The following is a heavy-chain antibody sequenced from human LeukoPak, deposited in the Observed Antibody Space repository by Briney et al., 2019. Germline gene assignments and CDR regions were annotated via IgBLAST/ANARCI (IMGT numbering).Heavy chain of an antibody. CDR2: ISGTGSST. Sequence: GGCLRLSCEASGFTFGNYAMNWVRQAPGKGLEWVSTISGTGSSTYYADSAKGRFTISRDNSKDTLFLQLNSLTAADTAMYFCAKASVAIPQYCNSWGQGTLVTVSS. CDR1: GFTFGNYA. D-gene: IGHD2-2*02. CDR3: AKASVAIPQYCNS. J-gene: IGHJ5*02. V-gene: IGHV3-23*01.